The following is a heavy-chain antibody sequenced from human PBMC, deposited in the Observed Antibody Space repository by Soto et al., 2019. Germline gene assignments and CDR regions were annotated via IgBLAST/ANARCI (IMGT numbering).Heavy chain of an antibody. CDR3: AREYGIGGATFDF. V-gene: IGHV3-30-3*01. CDR2: ISYDGSNK. CDR1: GFPVSSNY. D-gene: IGHD2-15*01. Sequence: GGSLRLSCAASGFPVSSNYMSWVRQAPGKGLEWVAVISYDGSNKHYADSVRGRFTISRDNSKNTMYLQMNSLRAEDTAVYYCAREYGIGGATFDFWGQGTMVTVSS. J-gene: IGHJ3*01.